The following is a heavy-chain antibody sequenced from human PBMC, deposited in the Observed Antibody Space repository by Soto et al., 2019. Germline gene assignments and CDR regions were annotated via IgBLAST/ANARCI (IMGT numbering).Heavy chain of an antibody. CDR3: ASPDYYGSGSYYLEY. D-gene: IGHD3-10*01. V-gene: IGHV3-30-3*01. J-gene: IGHJ4*02. Sequence: QVQLVESGGGVVQPGRSLRLSCTASAFTLSSYGLHWVRQAPGKGLEWVAVISYDGGNKGYADSVKGRFTNSRDNSKNTLYLQMNSLRPEDTAVYYCASPDYYGSGSYYLEYWGQGTLVTVSS. CDR2: ISYDGGNK. CDR1: AFTLSSYG.